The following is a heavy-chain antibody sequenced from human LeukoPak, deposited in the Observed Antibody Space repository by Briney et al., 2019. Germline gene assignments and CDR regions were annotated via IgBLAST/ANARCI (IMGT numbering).Heavy chain of an antibody. D-gene: IGHD2-15*01. CDR3: ARDLVRPSCATDKCYTLAF. CDR1: GYSFANYG. Sequence: GASVKFSCKTFGYSFANYGISWVRQAPGQGLEWMAWISPYDGDGIAAQRFQGRLSMTTDPSTSTAYMELRSLRSDDTAVYYCARDLVRPSCATDKCYTLAFWGQGTQITVSS. CDR2: ISPYDGDG. V-gene: IGHV1-18*01. J-gene: IGHJ4*02.